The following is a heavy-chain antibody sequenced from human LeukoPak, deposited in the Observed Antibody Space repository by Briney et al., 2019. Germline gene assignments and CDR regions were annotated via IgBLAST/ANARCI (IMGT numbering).Heavy chain of an antibody. V-gene: IGHV4-59*08. CDR2: LYYNGRT. J-gene: IGHJ4*02. CDR3: ARNYYDTKKPWD. CDR1: GGSISTYY. D-gene: IGHD3-22*01. Sequence: SETLSLTCTVSGGSISTYYWSWIRQPPGKGLEWIGYLYYNGRTNYNPSLESRVTMSVDTSKHQFSLKLSSVTAADTAVYFCARNYYDTKKPWDWGQGTLVTVSS.